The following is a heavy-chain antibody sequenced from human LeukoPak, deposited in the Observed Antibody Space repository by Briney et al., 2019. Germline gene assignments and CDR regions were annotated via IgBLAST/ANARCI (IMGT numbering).Heavy chain of an antibody. D-gene: IGHD6-6*01. CDR1: GYTFTGSY. J-gene: IGHJ4*02. CDR3: ASSYSSSSSPPHY. CDR2: FNANSGGT. Sequence: ASLKVSCKASGYTFTGSYMNWVRQAPGQGLEWMGWFNANSGGTNYAQKCQGRVTMTRDTSNSTAYMELSRLRADDTSVYYCASSYSSSSSPPHYWGQGTLVTVSS. V-gene: IGHV1-2*02.